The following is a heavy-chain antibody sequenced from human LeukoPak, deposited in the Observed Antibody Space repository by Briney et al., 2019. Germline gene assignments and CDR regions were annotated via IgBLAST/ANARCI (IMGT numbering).Heavy chain of an antibody. CDR2: INEDGSKK. CDR3: ASGGHLDY. V-gene: IGHV3-7*03. Sequence: GGSLRLSCAASGLAFSRFWMSWVRQAPGKGMEWVANINEDGSKKNYVDSVRGRFTIFRDNAKDSLYLQMNSLRAEDTAVYYCASGGHLDYWGQGTPVTVSS. J-gene: IGHJ4*02. CDR1: GLAFSRFW. D-gene: IGHD3-16*01.